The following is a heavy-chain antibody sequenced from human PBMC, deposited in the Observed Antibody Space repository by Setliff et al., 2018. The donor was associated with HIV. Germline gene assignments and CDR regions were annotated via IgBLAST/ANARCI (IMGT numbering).Heavy chain of an antibody. J-gene: IGHJ6*02. Sequence: SETLSLTCTVSGDSVSSRSYYWSWLRQPPGKGLEWIGYIYYSGSTNYNPSLKSRVTISVDTSKNHFSLKLSSVTAADTAVYYCAREEVGAHYYYGMDVWGQGTMVT. CDR1: GDSVSSRSYY. D-gene: IGHD1-26*01. CDR2: IYYSGST. V-gene: IGHV4-61*03. CDR3: AREEVGAHYYYGMDV.